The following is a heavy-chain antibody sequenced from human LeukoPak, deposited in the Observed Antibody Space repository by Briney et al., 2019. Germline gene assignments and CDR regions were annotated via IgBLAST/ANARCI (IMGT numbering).Heavy chain of an antibody. D-gene: IGHD1-7*01. V-gene: IGHV1-8*01. CDR3: ARPSRKYNWNYIS. CDR1: RYLFTSYA. CDR2: MNPNSGNT. J-gene: IGHJ5*02. Sequence: AASVKVSRKASRYLFTSYAINLAPQSSGPGPHLMGWMNPNSGNTGYAQKFQGRVTMTRNTSISTAYMELSSLRSEDTAVYYCARPSRKYNWNYISWGQGTLVTVSS.